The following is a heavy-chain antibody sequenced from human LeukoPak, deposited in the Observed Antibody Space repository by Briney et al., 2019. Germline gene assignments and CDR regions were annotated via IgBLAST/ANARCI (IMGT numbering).Heavy chain of an antibody. V-gene: IGHV3-11*04. CDR3: ARDDGRRATSTVVFGN. J-gene: IGHJ4*02. Sequence: GGSLRLSCAVSGLIFSDYYMSWIRQAPGEGLEWISYISGSGSSTNYADSVKGRFAISRDNAKNSLYLQMNSLRAEDTAMYYCARDDGRRATSTVVFGNWGQGTLVTVSS. CDR2: ISGSGSST. CDR1: GLIFSDYY. D-gene: IGHD2-2*01.